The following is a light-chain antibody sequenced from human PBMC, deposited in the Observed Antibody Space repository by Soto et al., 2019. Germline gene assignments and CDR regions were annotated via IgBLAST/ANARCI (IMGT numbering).Light chain of an antibody. J-gene: IGKJ5*01. Sequence: DIQLTQSPSFLSASVGDRVTVTCRASQGINNNLAWFQQKPGKAPKLLIYAASTLESGVPSRFSGSGSGREYTLTLSSLQPEDFASYYCQQLKSYPGTFGQGTRLEIK. CDR3: QQLKSYPGT. V-gene: IGKV1-9*01. CDR1: QGINNN. CDR2: AAS.